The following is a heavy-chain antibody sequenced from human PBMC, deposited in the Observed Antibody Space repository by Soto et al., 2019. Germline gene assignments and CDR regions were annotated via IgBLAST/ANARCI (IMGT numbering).Heavy chain of an antibody. V-gene: IGHV3-21*01. CDR1: GFSFSRYS. CDR3: GGPYSSGDRLLGY. D-gene: IGHD6-19*01. Sequence: MSLSCAASGFSFSRYSLNWVRQAPGKGLEWVSSISSTIIFIFYADAVKGRFTISRDNAAGSLFLQMSCLRAEDTAVYYGGGPYSSGDRLLGYWGQGTLVTVSS. J-gene: IGHJ4*02. CDR2: ISSTIIFI.